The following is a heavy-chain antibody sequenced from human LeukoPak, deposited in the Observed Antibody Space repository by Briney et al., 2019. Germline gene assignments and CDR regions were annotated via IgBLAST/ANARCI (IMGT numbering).Heavy chain of an antibody. V-gene: IGHV3-21*01. Sequence: KTGGSLRLSCAASGFTFSDYSMNWVRQAPGKGLEWVSSISSSSSYIYYADSVKGRFTISRDNAKNSVYLQMNSLRAEDTAVYYCARDPSSSWAKNPNWFDPWGQGTLVTVSS. CDR2: ISSSSSYI. CDR1: GFTFSDYS. CDR3: ARDPSSSWAKNPNWFDP. D-gene: IGHD6-13*01. J-gene: IGHJ5*02.